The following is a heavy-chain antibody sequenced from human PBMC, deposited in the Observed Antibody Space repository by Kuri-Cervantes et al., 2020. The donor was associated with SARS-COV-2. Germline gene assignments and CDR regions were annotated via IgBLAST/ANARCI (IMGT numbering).Heavy chain of an antibody. V-gene: IGHV1-8*02. CDR3: ARAPRIGQQLVRRYYFDY. J-gene: IGHJ4*02. CDR1: GYTFTSYD. D-gene: IGHD6-13*01. Sequence: ASVKVSCKASGYTFTSYDINWVRQATGQGLEWMGWMNPNSGNTGHAQKFQGRVTMTRNTSISTAYMELSSLRSEDTAVYYCARAPRIGQQLVRRYYFDYWGQGTLVTVSS. CDR2: MNPNSGNT.